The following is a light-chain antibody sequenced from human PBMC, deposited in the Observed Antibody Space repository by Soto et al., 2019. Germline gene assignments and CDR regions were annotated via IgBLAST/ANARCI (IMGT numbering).Light chain of an antibody. CDR2: GAS. CDR1: QSVSSNY. Sequence: EIVLTQSPGTLSLSPGERATLSCRASQSVSSNYLAWYQQKPGQAPRLLIYGASSRPTGLPDRFSGRGTETDFPLTISRLEPEDFAVYYCQQYGDSVFTFGPGTKVDIK. CDR3: QQYGDSVFT. V-gene: IGKV3-20*01. J-gene: IGKJ3*01.